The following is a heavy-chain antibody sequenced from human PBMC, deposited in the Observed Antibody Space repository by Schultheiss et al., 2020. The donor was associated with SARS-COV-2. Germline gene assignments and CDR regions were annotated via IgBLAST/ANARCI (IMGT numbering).Heavy chain of an antibody. V-gene: IGHV4-59*01. Sequence: GSLRLSCAASGFTFSSYAMSWVRQAPGKGLEWIGYIYYSGETKYNPSLESRVTMSVDTSKNEFSLRLRSVTAADTAVYYCARDRGYDSSGHFTRMVDYWGQGMLVTVSS. CDR3: ARDRGYDSSGHFTRMVDY. CDR1: GFTFSSYA. J-gene: IGHJ4*02. D-gene: IGHD3-22*01. CDR2: IYYSGET.